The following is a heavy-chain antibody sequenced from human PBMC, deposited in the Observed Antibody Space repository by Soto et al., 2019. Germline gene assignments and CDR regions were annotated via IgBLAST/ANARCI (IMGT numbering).Heavy chain of an antibody. D-gene: IGHD1-1*01. CDR3: ATDLPPSTSGYFFAY. Sequence: EVQLLESGGKLVQPGGSLTLSCAASGFTFSAYAMAWVRQAPGKGLEWVSGVSASGLNTDYADPVKGRFYISRDNSTNPVSLHMNLLRAEDTAFYSCATDLPPSTSGYFFAYWGQGTPVTVSS. J-gene: IGHJ4*02. CDR1: GFTFSAYA. CDR2: VSASGLNT. V-gene: IGHV3-23*01.